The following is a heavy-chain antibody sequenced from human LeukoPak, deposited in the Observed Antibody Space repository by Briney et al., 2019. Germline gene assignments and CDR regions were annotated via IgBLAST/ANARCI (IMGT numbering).Heavy chain of an antibody. V-gene: IGHV4-39*07. D-gene: IGHD6-19*01. CDR2: IYYSGST. CDR1: GGSISNSSYY. CDR3: ARARLSIAVAGDNFDY. Sequence: SETLSLTCTVSGGSISNSSYYWGWIRQPPGKGLEWIGPIYYSGSTYHKPSLKSRVTMSVDTSKNQFSLKLSSVTAADTAVYYCARARLSIAVAGDNFDYWGQGTLVTVSS. J-gene: IGHJ4*02.